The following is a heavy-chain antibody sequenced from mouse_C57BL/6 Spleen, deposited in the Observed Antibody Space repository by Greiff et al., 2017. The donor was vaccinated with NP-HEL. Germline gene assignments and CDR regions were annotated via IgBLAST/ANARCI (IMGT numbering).Heavy chain of an antibody. J-gene: IGHJ1*03. CDR1: GYTFTSYW. Sequence: QVQLQQPGAELVMPGASVKLSCKASGYTFTSYWMHWVKQRPGQGLEWIGEIDPSDSYTNYNQKFKGKSTLTVDKSSSTAYLQLCSLTSEDSAVYYCARSGWLRMYFDVWGTGTTVTVSS. CDR2: IDPSDSYT. D-gene: IGHD2-3*01. CDR3: ARSGWLRMYFDV. V-gene: IGHV1-69*01.